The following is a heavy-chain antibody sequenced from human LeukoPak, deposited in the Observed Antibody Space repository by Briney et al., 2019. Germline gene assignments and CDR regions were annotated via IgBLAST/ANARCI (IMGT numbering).Heavy chain of an antibody. CDR2: IIPLFGRT. CDR1: GGTLSTSA. V-gene: IGHV1-69*05. J-gene: IGHJ4*02. D-gene: IGHD3-22*01. Sequence: ASVKVCCKTSGGTLSTSAINWVRQAPGQGLEWMGGIIPLFGRTGCAQKFQGRVTITTDESTSTAYMELRSLRSEDTAVYYCARNPRYYSDTSGYYPFDYWGQGTLVTVSS. CDR3: ARNPRYYSDTSGYYPFDY.